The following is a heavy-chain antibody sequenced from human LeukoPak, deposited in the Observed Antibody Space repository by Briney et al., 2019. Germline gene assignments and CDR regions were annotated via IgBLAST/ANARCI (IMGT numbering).Heavy chain of an antibody. D-gene: IGHD1-1*01. CDR1: GFTFSSYE. V-gene: IGHV3-30*02. J-gene: IGHJ4*02. CDR2: IRYDGSNK. CDR3: AKDKDPWKSTSISDFDY. Sequence: PGGSLRLSCAASGFTFSSYEMNWVRQAPGKGLEWVAFIRYDGSNKYYADSVKGRFTISRDNSKNTLYLQMNSLRAEDTAVYFCAKDKDPWKSTSISDFDYWGQGTLVTVSS.